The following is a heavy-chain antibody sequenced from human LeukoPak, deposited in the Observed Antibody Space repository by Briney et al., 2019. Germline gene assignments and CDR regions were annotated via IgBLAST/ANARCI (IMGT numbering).Heavy chain of an antibody. CDR1: GGSISSGSYY. V-gene: IGHV4-61*02. D-gene: IGHD5-18*01. Sequence: SETLSLTCTVSGGSISSGSYYWSWIRQPAGKGLEWIGRISTSGTTNYDPSLKSRVTISVDTSKNHFSLKLSSVTAADAAVYYCARVYRGYSYGYRGNAFDIWGQGTMVTVPS. CDR2: ISTSGTT. J-gene: IGHJ3*02. CDR3: ARVYRGYSYGYRGNAFDI.